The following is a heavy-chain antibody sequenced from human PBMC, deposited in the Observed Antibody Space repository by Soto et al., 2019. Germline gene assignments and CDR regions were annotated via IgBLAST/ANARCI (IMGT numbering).Heavy chain of an antibody. CDR1: GGSISSYY. D-gene: IGHD3-10*01. CDR2: IYYSGST. V-gene: IGHV4-59*01. J-gene: IGHJ6*04. CDR3: ARERGRGGYSSGLAF. Sequence: PSETLSLTCTVSGGSISSYYWSWIRQPPGKGLEWIGYIYYSGSTNYNPSLKSRVTISVDTSKNQFSLKLSSVTAADTAVYYCARERGRGGYSSGLAFWGKGTRVTVPS.